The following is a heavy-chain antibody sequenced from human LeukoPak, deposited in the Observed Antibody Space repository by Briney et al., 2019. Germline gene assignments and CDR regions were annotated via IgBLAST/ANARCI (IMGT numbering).Heavy chain of an antibody. J-gene: IGHJ4*02. CDR2: IYYSGST. V-gene: IGHV4-59*08. CDR1: GGSISGYY. D-gene: IGHD3-10*01. CDR3: ARHRILDYYGSGSTYFDY. Sequence: SETLSLICTVSGGSISGYYWSWIRQPPGKGLEWIGYIYYSGSTNYNPSLKSRVTISVDTSKNQFSLKLSSVTAADTAVYYCARHRILDYYGSGSTYFDYWGQGTLVTVSS.